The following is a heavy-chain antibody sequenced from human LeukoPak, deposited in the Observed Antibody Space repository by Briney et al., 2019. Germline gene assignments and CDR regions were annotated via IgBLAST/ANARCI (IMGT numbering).Heavy chain of an antibody. CDR3: ARDRRYCSSTSCPYYFDY. Sequence: ASETVSCKASGYTFTSYGISWVRQAPGQGLEWMGWISAYNGNTNYAQKLQGRVTMTTDTSTSTAYMELRSLRSDDTAVYYCARDRRYCSSTSCPYYFDYWGQGTLVTVSS. V-gene: IGHV1-18*01. D-gene: IGHD2-2*01. CDR2: ISAYNGNT. J-gene: IGHJ4*02. CDR1: GYTFTSYG.